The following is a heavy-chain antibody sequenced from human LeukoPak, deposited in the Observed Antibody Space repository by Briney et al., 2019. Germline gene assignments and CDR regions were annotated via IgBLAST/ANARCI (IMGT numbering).Heavy chain of an antibody. CDR2: ISSSSNYI. Sequence: GGSLRLSCAASGFTFRSYSMNWVRPAPGKGLEWVSSISSSSNYIYYSDSVKGRFTISRDNAKNSLYLQMNSLRAEDTAVYYCARDSITTDYYMDVWGKGTTVTVSS. CDR3: ARDSITTDYYMDV. CDR1: GFTFRSYS. V-gene: IGHV3-21*01. D-gene: IGHD4-11*01. J-gene: IGHJ6*03.